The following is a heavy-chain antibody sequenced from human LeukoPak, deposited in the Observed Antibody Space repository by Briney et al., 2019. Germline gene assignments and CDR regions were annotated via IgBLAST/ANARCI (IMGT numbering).Heavy chain of an antibody. Sequence: GGSVKVSCKASGYTFTSYGISWVRQATGQGLEWMGWMNPTSGKAGFAQRFQGRVSMTRNISISTAYMELSSLRSEDTAVYYCARDFFDGHGYTFYYYGMDVWGQGTTVTVSS. CDR1: GYTFTSYG. V-gene: IGHV1-8*02. J-gene: IGHJ6*02. CDR3: ARDFFDGHGYTFYYYGMDV. D-gene: IGHD3-22*01. CDR2: MNPTSGKA.